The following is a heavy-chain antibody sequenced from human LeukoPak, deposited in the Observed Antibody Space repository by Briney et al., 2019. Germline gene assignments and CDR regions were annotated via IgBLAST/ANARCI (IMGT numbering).Heavy chain of an antibody. CDR1: GGSISGYH. D-gene: IGHD6-19*01. V-gene: IGHV4-59*01. Sequence: SETLSLTCNVSGGSISGYHWSWIRQPPGKGLEWLGYIYYSGSSNYNPSLKSRVTMSADTSKNQFSLKLSSVTAADTAVYYCARNGGQWLANFDYWGQGTLVTVSS. J-gene: IGHJ4*02. CDR2: IYYSGSS. CDR3: ARNGGQWLANFDY.